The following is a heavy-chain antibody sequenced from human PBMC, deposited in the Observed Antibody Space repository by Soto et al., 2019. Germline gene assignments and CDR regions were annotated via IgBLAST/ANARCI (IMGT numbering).Heavy chain of an antibody. Sequence: PSETLSLTCTVSGGSISSGGYYWSWIRQHPGKGLEWIGYIYYSGSTYYNPSLKSRVTISVDTSKNQFSLKLSSVTAADTAVYYCARDDCSSTSCFLDYWGQGTLVTVSS. CDR1: GGSISSGGYY. V-gene: IGHV4-31*03. D-gene: IGHD2-2*01. CDR2: IYYSGST. CDR3: ARDDCSSTSCFLDY. J-gene: IGHJ4*02.